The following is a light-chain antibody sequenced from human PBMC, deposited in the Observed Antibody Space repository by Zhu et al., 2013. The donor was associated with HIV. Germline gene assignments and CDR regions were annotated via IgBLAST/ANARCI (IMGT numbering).Light chain of an antibody. J-gene: IGKJ3*01. CDR2: GAS. CDR3: QQYDNSPFT. Sequence: EIVLTQSPGTLSLSPGERATLSCRASQSVSSSYLAWYQQKPGQAPRLLIYGASNRATGIPDRFSGSGSGTDFTLTISRLEPEDFAVYYCQQYDNSPFTFGPGTKVDIK. V-gene: IGKV3-20*01. CDR1: QSVSSSY.